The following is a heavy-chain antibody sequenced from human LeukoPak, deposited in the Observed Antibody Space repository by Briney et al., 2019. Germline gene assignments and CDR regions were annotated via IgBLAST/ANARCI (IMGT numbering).Heavy chain of an antibody. D-gene: IGHD3-22*01. V-gene: IGHV1-69*05. CDR2: IIPIFGTA. J-gene: IGHJ3*02. Sequence: SVRVSCKASGGTFSSYAISWVRQAPGQGLEWMGRIIPIFGTANYAQKFQGRVTITTDESTSTAYMELSSLRSEDTAVYYCARDNGAYYYDSSGYPGIWGQGTMVTVSS. CDR3: ARDNGAYYYDSSGYPGI. CDR1: GGTFSSYA.